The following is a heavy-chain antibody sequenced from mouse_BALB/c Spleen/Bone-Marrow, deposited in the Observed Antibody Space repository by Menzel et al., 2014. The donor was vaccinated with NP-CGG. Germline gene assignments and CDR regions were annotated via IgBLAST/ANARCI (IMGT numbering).Heavy chain of an antibody. CDR2: ISSGGGST. Sequence: EVKLQESGGDLVRPGGSLKLSCSASGFAFSSYDMSWVRQTPEKRLEWVAYISSGGGSTYYPDTVKGQFTISRDNAKNTLYLQMSSLKSEDTAMYYCARHRYGFDYWGQGTTLTVSS. CDR1: GFAFSSYD. V-gene: IGHV5-12-1*01. CDR3: ARHRYGFDY. D-gene: IGHD1-1*01. J-gene: IGHJ2*01.